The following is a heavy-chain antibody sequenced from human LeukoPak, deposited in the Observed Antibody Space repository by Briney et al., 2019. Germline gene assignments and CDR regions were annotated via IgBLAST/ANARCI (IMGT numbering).Heavy chain of an antibody. CDR3: ARDKPPPYYYDSSGILDY. CDR1: GFTFSSYG. CDR2: IWYDGSNK. J-gene: IGHJ4*02. D-gene: IGHD3-22*01. V-gene: IGHV3-33*08. Sequence: GGSLRLSCAASGFTFSSYGMHWVRQAPGKGLEWVAVIWYDGSNKYYADSVKGRFTISRDNSKNTLYLQMNSLRAEDTAVYYCARDKPPPYYYDSSGILDYWGQGTLVTVSS.